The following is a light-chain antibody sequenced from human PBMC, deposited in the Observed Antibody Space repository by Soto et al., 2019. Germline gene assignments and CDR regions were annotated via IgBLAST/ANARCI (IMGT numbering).Light chain of an antibody. Sequence: IVMTQSPDSLAVSLGERATINCKSSQSVLYRSDSKNYLAWYQLKPGQPPKLLIYWASARESGVPDRFNGSGSGTDFTLTINNLQAEDVAVYFCQQYYLAPLTFGPGTKV. J-gene: IGKJ3*01. CDR3: QQYYLAPLT. CDR1: QSVLYRSDSKNY. CDR2: WAS. V-gene: IGKV4-1*01.